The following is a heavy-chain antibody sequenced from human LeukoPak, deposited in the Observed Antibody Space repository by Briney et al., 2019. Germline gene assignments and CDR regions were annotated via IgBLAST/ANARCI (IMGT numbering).Heavy chain of an antibody. D-gene: IGHD3-22*01. Sequence: PGGSLRLSCAASGFTFSSYAMSWVRQAPGKGLEWVSAISGSGGSTYYADSVKGRFTFSRDNSKNTLYLQMNSLRAEDTAVYYCANSGYYYDSSPFDYWGQGTLVTVSS. CDR1: GFTFSSYA. CDR2: ISGSGGST. J-gene: IGHJ4*02. CDR3: ANSGYYYDSSPFDY. V-gene: IGHV3-23*01.